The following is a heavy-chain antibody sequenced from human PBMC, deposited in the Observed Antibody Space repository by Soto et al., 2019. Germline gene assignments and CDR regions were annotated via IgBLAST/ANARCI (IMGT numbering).Heavy chain of an antibody. Sequence: SXKISFKASGGTXTSYAITWVRQAPGQGLEWMGGIIPIFGTANYAQKLQGRVTITADKSTNKAYIELSSLRSEDTAVYYCARAAFDIWGQGTMVTVSS. J-gene: IGHJ3*02. CDR2: IIPIFGTA. V-gene: IGHV1-69*06. CDR3: ARAAFDI. CDR1: GGTXTSYA.